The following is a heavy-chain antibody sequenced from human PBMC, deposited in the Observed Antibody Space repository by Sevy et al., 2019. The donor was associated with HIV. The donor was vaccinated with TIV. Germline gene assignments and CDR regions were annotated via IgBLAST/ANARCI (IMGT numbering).Heavy chain of an antibody. CDR3: PRGHDYGDYGGYYYYYMDV. J-gene: IGHJ6*03. V-gene: IGHV3-48*02. D-gene: IGHD4-17*01. CDR1: GFTFSSYS. CDR2: ISSSSSTI. Sequence: GGSLRLSCAASGFTFSSYSMNWVRQAPGKGLEWVSYISSSSSTIYYADSVKGRFTISRDNAKNSLYLQMNSLRDEDTAVYYCPRGHDYGDYGGYYYYYMDVWGKGTTVTVSS.